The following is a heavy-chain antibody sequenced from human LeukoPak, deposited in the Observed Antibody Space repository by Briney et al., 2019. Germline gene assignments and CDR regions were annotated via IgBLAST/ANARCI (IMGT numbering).Heavy chain of an antibody. J-gene: IGHJ3*02. CDR2: ISAYNGNT. CDR3: ARDARYVEMATMNAFDI. CDR1: GYTFTSYG. V-gene: IGHV1-18*01. D-gene: IGHD5-24*01. Sequence: GASVKVSCKASGYTFTSYGISWVRQAPGQGLEWMGWISAYNGNTNYAQKLQGRVTMTTDTSTSTAYMELRSLRSDDTAVYYCARDARYVEMATMNAFDILGQGTMVTVSS.